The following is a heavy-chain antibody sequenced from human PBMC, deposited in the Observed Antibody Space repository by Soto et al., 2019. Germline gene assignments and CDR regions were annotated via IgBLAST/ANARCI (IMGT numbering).Heavy chain of an antibody. V-gene: IGHV3-21*06. CDR1: GFSFSSYS. J-gene: IGHJ6*02. CDR3: ARRRLTDGYFSGPYYHYYGMDV. CDR2: ISRSSSYI. Sequence: EVQLVESGGGLAKPGGSLRLSCAASGFSFSSYSLTWVRQAPGKGLEWVSSISRSSSYILYADSVKGRFTISRDNAKDSLYLQMNSLRAEDTALYYCARRRLTDGYFSGPYYHYYGMDVWGQGTTVTVSS. D-gene: IGHD5-12*01.